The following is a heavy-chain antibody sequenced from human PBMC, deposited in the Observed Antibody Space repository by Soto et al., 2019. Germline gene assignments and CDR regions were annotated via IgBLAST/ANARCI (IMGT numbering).Heavy chain of an antibody. Sequence: ASLKVSCKNSGYTFTCYYMHWVRQAHVLVLERMGWINPNSGGTNYAQKFQGWVTMTRDTSISTAYMELSRLRSDDTAVYYCAREAAAATLYYYYYGMDVWGQGTTVTVSS. CDR3: AREAAAATLYYYYYGMDV. J-gene: IGHJ6*02. D-gene: IGHD6-13*01. CDR2: INPNSGGT. CDR1: GYTFTCYY. V-gene: IGHV1-2*04.